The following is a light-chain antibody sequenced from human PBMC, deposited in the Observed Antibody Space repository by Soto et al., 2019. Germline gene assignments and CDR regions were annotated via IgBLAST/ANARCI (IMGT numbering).Light chain of an antibody. Sequence: QSVLTQPASVSGSPGQSATISCPGPPSDIGDSNFISWYQHSPGKAPRLLIYEVNNRPSGVSKRFSGSKAGNTASLTISGLLDDDEADYFCASFRSGTILVFGSGTKVTVL. CDR3: ASFRSGTILV. J-gene: IGLJ1*01. V-gene: IGLV2-14*01. CDR1: PSDIGDSNF. CDR2: EVN.